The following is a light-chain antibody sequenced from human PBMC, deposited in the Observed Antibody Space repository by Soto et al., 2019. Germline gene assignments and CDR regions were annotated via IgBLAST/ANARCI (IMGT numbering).Light chain of an antibody. J-gene: IGKJ2*01. CDR1: QGVGST. Sequence: EIVMTQSPATLSVSPGERVTLSCRASQGVGSTLAWYRQQPGQAPRLLIYDASNRATGIPARFSGSGSGTDFTLTISSLEPEDFAVYYCQQYVASPYTFGQGTKVDI. CDR2: DAS. CDR3: QQYVASPYT. V-gene: IGKV3D-15*01.